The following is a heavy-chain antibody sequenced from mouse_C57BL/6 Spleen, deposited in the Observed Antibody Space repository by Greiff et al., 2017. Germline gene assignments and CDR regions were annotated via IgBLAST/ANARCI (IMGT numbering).Heavy chain of an antibody. D-gene: IGHD2-4*01. CDR2: IHPNSGST. CDR1: GYTFTSYW. J-gene: IGHJ3*01. CDR3: ARDYDYDHAY. V-gene: IGHV1-64*01. Sequence: VQLQQPGAELVKPGASVKLSCKASGYTFTSYWMHWVKQRPGQGLEWIGMIHPNSGSTNYNEKFKSKATLTVAKSSSTAYMQLSSLTSEDSAVYDCARDYDYDHAYWGQGALVTVSA.